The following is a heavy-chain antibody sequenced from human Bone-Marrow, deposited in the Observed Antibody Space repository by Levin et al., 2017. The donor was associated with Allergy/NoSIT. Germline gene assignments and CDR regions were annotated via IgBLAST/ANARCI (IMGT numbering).Heavy chain of an antibody. D-gene: IGHD2-15*01. CDR3: AKLRILVAETGY. CDR2: ISGSGDRT. Sequence: AGGSLRLSCAASGFTFSSYSMTWVRQAPGKGLEWVSDISGSGDRTYYADYVKGRFNISRDNSKNTLYLQMNSLRPEDTAVYYCAKLRILVAETGYWGRGTQVTVS. CDR1: GFTFSSYS. V-gene: IGHV3-23*01. J-gene: IGHJ4*02.